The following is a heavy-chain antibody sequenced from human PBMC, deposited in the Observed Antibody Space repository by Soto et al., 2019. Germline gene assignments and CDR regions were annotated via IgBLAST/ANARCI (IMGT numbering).Heavy chain of an antibody. D-gene: IGHD6-19*01. CDR1: GFTFSSYG. CDR3: AKVLKSSGYYYFDY. Sequence: QVQLVESGGGVVQPGRSLRLSCAASGFTFSSYGMHWVRQAPGKGLEWVAVISYDGSNKYYADSVKGRFTISRDNSRNTLFLQMNSLRAEDTAVYYCAKVLKSSGYYYFDYWGQGTLVTVSS. CDR2: ISYDGSNK. J-gene: IGHJ4*02. V-gene: IGHV3-30*18.